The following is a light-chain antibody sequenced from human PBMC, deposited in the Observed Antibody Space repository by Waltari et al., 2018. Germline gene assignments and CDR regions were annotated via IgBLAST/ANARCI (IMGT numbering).Light chain of an antibody. Sequence: QSALTQPASVSGSPGQSITISCTGTSSDVGLYNFVSWYQQHPGKAPKLIISGVDKRPAGVPDRVSGSKAGSTGYLTVSGLQAEDEADYYCASHGNNKVFGGGTKLTVL. V-gene: IGLV2-8*01. CDR1: SSDVGLYNF. CDR3: ASHGNNKV. CDR2: GVD. J-gene: IGLJ3*02.